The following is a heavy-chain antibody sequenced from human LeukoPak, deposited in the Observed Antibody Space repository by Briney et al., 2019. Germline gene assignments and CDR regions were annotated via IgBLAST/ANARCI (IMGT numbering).Heavy chain of an antibody. CDR1: GGSISSSTYY. CDR2: IYNSGST. J-gene: IGHJ5*02. Sequence: SETLSLTCSVSGGSISSSTYYWGWIRQPPGKGLEWIGNIYNSGSTYYNPSLKSRVTISVDTSKNQFSLKLSSVTAADTAVYYCARQAYSSNLGWFDPWGQGTLVTVSA. V-gene: IGHV4-39*01. CDR3: ARQAYSSNLGWFDP. D-gene: IGHD6-13*01.